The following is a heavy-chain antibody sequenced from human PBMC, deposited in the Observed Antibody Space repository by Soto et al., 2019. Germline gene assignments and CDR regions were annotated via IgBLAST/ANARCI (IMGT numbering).Heavy chain of an antibody. CDR2: IIPIFGTA. V-gene: IGHV1-69*13. J-gene: IGHJ3*02. D-gene: IGHD1-7*01. CDR3: ARNNWKYGRSDAFDI. Sequence: SVKVSCKASGGTFSSYAISWVRQAPGQGLECMGGIIPIFGTANYAQKFQGRVTITADESTSTAYMELSSLRSEDTAVYYCARNNWKYGRSDAFDIWGQGTMVTVSS. CDR1: GGTFSSYA.